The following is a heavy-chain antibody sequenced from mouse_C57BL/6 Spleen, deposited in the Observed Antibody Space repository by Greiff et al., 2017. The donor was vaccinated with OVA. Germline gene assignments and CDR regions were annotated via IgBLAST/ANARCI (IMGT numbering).Heavy chain of an antibody. CDR2: IRNKANGYTT. CDR1: GFTFTDYY. V-gene: IGHV7-3*01. D-gene: IGHD1-2*01. CDR3: ASSLRPWFAY. J-gene: IGHJ3*01. Sequence: EVQLVESGGGLVQPGGSLSLSCAASGFTFTDYYMSWVRQPPGKALEWLGFIRNKANGYTTEYSASVKGRFTISRDNSQSILYLQMNALRAEDSATYYCASSLRPWFAYWGQGTLVTVSA.